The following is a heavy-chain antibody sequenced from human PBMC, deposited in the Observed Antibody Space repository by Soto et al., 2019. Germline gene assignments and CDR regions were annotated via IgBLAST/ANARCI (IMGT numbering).Heavy chain of an antibody. J-gene: IGHJ1*01. V-gene: IGHV3-30*03. Sequence: QVQLVESGGGVVQPGRSLRLSCAASGFTFSSYGMHWVRQDPGKGLEWVAVISYDESNKYYADSVKGRFTISRDNSKNTLYMQMNSMRVEDTAVYYFTTGVVVITSYFQHWGQGTLITVSS. CDR1: GFTFSSYG. CDR2: ISYDESNK. D-gene: IGHD3-22*01. CDR3: TTGVVVITSYFQH.